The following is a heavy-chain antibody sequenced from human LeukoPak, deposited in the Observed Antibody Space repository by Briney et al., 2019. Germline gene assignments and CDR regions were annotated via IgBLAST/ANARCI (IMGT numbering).Heavy chain of an antibody. D-gene: IGHD3-10*01. V-gene: IGHV1-2*02. CDR1: GYTFTGYY. CDR2: INPNSGGT. J-gene: IGHJ4*02. Sequence: ASVTVSCKASGYTFTGYYVHWVRQAPGQGLEWMGWINPNSGGTNYAQKFQGRVTMTRDTSISTAYMELSRLRSDDTAVYYCARSLRTIRSQYGFCFDYWGQGTLVTVSS. CDR3: ARSLRTIRSQYGFCFDY.